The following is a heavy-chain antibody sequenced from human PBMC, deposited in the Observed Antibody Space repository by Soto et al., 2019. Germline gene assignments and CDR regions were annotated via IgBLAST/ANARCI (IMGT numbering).Heavy chain of an antibody. J-gene: IGHJ4*02. Sequence: GGSLRLSCAASGFTFSSYAMIWVRQAPGKGLEWVSGIGGGGDTTYYADSVKGRFTISRDNSKNTLYLQMNSLRAEDTAVYYCAKRVVPTALGALDFWGQGTLVTVSS. CDR3: AKRVVPTALGALDF. CDR1: GFTFSSYA. D-gene: IGHD2-2*01. V-gene: IGHV3-23*01. CDR2: IGGGGDTT.